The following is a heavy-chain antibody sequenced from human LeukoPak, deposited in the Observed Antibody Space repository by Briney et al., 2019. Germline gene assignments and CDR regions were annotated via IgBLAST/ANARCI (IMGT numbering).Heavy chain of an antibody. CDR1: GFTFSSYG. V-gene: IGHV3-30*02. Sequence: GGSLRLSCAASGFTFSSYGMHWVRQAPGKGLEWVAFIRYDGTNKYQADSVKGRFTISRDNSKNTLYLQMNSLRPEDTAVYYCAKVLISGSGYYYYYYMDVWGKGTTVTVSS. CDR2: IRYDGTNK. D-gene: IGHD3-10*01. CDR3: AKVLISGSGYYYYYYMDV. J-gene: IGHJ6*03.